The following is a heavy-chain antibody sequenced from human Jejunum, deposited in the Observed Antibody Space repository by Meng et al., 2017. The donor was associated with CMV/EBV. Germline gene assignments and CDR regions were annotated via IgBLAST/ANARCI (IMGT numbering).Heavy chain of an antibody. J-gene: IGHJ4*02. CDR2: FYYTGRT. Sequence: QLQESGPGLVRRAEALAPTCPISGGSLRSSPYKWDWIRQSPGKGLEWIGSFYYTGRTDYNPSLKSRVTISGDLSNNQISLKLISTTAADTAVYYCARKGSGYNTYYFDYWGQGNLVTVSS. CDR1: GGSLRSSPYK. V-gene: IGHV4-39*07. D-gene: IGHD3-3*01. CDR3: ARKGSGYNTYYFDY.